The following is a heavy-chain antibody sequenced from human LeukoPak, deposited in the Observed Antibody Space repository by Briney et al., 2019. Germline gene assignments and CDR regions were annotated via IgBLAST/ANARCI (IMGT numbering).Heavy chain of an antibody. Sequence: QPGGSLRLSCAAPGFNFNIYDMNWVRQAPGKGLEWGAVISYDRSNKYYADSVKGRFTISRDNSKNTLYLQMNSLRAEDTAVYYCARTVPGYCSGGSCYGGYFDYWGQGTLVTVSS. V-gene: IGHV3-30-3*01. CDR3: ARTVPGYCSGGSCYGGYFDY. J-gene: IGHJ4*02. D-gene: IGHD2-15*01. CDR1: GFNFNIYD. CDR2: ISYDRSNK.